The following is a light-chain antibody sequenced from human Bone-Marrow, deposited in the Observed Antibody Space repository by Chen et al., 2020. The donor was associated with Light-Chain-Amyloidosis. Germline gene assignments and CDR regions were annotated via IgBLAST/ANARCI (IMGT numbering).Light chain of an antibody. CDR3: CSYAGSNTYV. V-gene: IGLV2-23*01. CDR2: EDT. CDR1: TSDVGTYNL. J-gene: IGLJ2*01. Sequence: QSALTQPAPVSGAPGQAITISSTGTTSDVGTYNLVSWYQQHPGKAPKLIIFEDTQLPSGVSTRFSTSKSVNTASLRIFRLQAEDEADYYCCSYAGSNTYVFGGGTKLTVL.